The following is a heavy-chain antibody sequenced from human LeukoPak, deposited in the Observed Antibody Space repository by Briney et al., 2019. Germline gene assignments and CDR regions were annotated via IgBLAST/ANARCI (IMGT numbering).Heavy chain of an antibody. J-gene: IGHJ5*02. CDR3: AGPGTYSSGWSGGFDP. CDR1: GGSISSYY. V-gene: IGHV4-59*01. D-gene: IGHD6-19*01. Sequence: SETLSLTCTVSGGSISSYYWSWIRQPPGKGLEWIGYIYYSGSTNYNPSLKSRVTISVDTSKNQFSLKLSSVTAADTAVYHCAGPGTYSSGWSGGFDPWGQGTLVTVSS. CDR2: IYYSGST.